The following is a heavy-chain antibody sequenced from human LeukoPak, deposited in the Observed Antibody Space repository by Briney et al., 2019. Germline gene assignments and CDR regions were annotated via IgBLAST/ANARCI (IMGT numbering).Heavy chain of an antibody. CDR3: ARVVVISLGIDY. V-gene: IGHV4-39*01. Sequence: KPSETLSLTCTVSGGSISSSSYYWGWIRQPPGKGLEWIGSIYYSGSTYYNPSLKSRVTISVDTSKNQFSLKLSSVTAADTAVYYCARVVVISLGIDYWGQGTLVTVSS. J-gene: IGHJ4*02. CDR1: GGSISSSSYY. D-gene: IGHD3-22*01. CDR2: IYYSGST.